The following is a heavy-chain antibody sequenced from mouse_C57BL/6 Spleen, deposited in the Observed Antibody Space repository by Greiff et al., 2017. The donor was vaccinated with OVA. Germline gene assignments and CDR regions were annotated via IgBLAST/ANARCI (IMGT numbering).Heavy chain of an antibody. CDR3: ARGLGRLYFDY. D-gene: IGHD4-1*01. J-gene: IGHJ2*01. CDR1: GYTFTSYW. Sequence: VKLVESGAELVMPGASVKLSCKASGYTFTSYWMHWVKQRPGQGLEWIGEIDPSDSYTNYNQKFKGKSTLTVDKSSSTAYMQLSSLTSEDSAVYYCARGLGRLYFDYWGQGTTLTVSS. CDR2: IDPSDSYT. V-gene: IGHV1-69*01.